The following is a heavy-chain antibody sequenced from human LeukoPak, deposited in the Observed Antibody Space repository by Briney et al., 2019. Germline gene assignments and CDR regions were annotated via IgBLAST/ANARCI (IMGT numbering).Heavy chain of an antibody. CDR1: GFTVSSNY. D-gene: IGHD3-10*01. J-gene: IGHJ6*02. CDR2: IYSGGST. Sequence: PGGSLRLSCAASGFTVSSNYMSWVRQAPGKGLEWVSVIYSGGSTYYADSVKGRFTISRDNSKNTLYLQMNSLRAEDTAVYYCAKAHYYGSGSYYSAYYYYGMDVWGQGTTVTVSS. V-gene: IGHV3-53*01. CDR3: AKAHYYGSGSYYSAYYYYGMDV.